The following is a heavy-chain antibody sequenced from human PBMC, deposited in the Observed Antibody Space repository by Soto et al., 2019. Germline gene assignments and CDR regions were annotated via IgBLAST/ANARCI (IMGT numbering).Heavy chain of an antibody. CDR3: ARERFNMIQRVVKSRASDP. CDR2: THANGST. D-gene: IGHD3-10*01. J-gene: IGHJ5*02. Sequence: PSETLSLTCSVFGASISDYYWSWMRQPPGKGLEWIGYTHANGSTNYNPSFKSRVTIAVDTPNNQFSLKLTSVTAADTATYFCARERFNMIQRVVKSRASDPWGKGAGVT. V-gene: IGHV4-59*01. CDR1: GASISDYY.